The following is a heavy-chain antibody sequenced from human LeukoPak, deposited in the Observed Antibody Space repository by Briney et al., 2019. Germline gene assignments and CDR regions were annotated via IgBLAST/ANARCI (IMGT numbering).Heavy chain of an antibody. Sequence: GASVKVSCKASGYTFTSYDVNWVRHATGQGLERMGWMNPNSGNTGYAQKFQGRVTMTRNTSISTAYMELSSLRSGYTAADYSAIYVSYGGRHCRFAFWGRGTLATVSS. J-gene: IGHJ1*01. CDR3: AIYVSYGGRHCRFAF. D-gene: IGHD5-18*01. CDR2: MNPNSGNT. V-gene: IGHV1-8*01. CDR1: GYTFTSYD.